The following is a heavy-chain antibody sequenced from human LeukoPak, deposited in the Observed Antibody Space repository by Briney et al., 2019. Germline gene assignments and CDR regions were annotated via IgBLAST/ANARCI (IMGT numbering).Heavy chain of an antibody. V-gene: IGHV3-23*01. D-gene: IGHD6-13*01. Sequence: GGSLRLSCAASGFTFSRYWMSWVRQAPGKGPEWVSAITGSGAATYYADSVKGRFTISRDNSKNTLYLQMNSLRDEDTAVYYCAKRVRVSSSWYESIDHWGQGTLVTVSS. CDR1: GFTFSRYW. J-gene: IGHJ4*02. CDR2: ITGSGAAT. CDR3: AKRVRVSSSWYESIDH.